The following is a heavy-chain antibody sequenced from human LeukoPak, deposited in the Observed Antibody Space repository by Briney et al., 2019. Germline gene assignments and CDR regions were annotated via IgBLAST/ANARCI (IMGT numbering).Heavy chain of an antibody. CDR1: GFTFSSYS. CDR3: TTDYASIAAAAGEGGLDY. CDR2: ISSSSSTI. D-gene: IGHD6-13*01. J-gene: IGHJ4*02. Sequence: PGGSLRLSCAASGFTFSSYSMNWVRQAPGKGLEWVSYISSSSSTIYYADSVKGRFTISRDNAKNSLYLQMNSLKTEDTAVYYCTTDYASIAAAAGEGGLDYWGQGTLVTVSS. V-gene: IGHV3-48*04.